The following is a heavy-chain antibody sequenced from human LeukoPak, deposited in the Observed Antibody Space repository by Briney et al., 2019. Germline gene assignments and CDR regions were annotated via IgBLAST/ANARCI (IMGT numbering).Heavy chain of an antibody. D-gene: IGHD3-22*01. J-gene: IGHJ4*02. V-gene: IGHV1-18*01. CDR3: ARDYYDSSGYYWYYFDY. Sequence: ASVKVSCKASGYTFTSYAMNWVRQAPGQGLEWMGWISAYNGNTNYAQKLQGRVTMTTDTSTSTAYMELRSLRSDDTAVYYCARDYYDSSGYYWYYFDYWGQGTLVTVSS. CDR2: ISAYNGNT. CDR1: GYTFTSYA.